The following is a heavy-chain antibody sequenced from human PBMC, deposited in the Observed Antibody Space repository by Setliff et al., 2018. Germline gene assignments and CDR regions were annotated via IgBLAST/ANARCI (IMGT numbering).Heavy chain of an antibody. CDR1: GFTFSSYA. V-gene: IGHV3-23*01. CDR3: AKDSGYSGYGYFDY. D-gene: IGHD5-12*01. CDR2: ISGSCGST. J-gene: IGHJ4*02. Sequence: PGGSLRLSCAASGFTFSSYAMSWVRQAPGKGLEWVSAISGSCGSTYYADSVKGRFTISRDNSKNTLYLQMNSLRAEDTAVYYCAKDSGYSGYGYFDYWGQGTLVTVSS.